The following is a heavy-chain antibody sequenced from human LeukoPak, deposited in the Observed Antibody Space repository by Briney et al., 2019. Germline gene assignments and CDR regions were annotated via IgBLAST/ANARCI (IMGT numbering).Heavy chain of an antibody. CDR2: ISNDGSKK. CDR3: ARDLGGGNSNWYFDL. CDR1: GFTFSSYG. D-gene: IGHD4-23*01. V-gene: IGHV3-30*03. J-gene: IGHJ2*01. Sequence: GGSLRLSCAASGFTFSSYGMHWVRQAPGKGLDWVALISNDGSKKYYADSVKGRFTISRDNSKNTLSLQVSSLRTEDTAVYYCARDLGGGNSNWYFDLWGRGTLVTVSS.